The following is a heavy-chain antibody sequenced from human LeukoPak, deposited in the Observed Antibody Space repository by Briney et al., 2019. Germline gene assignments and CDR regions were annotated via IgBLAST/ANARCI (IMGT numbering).Heavy chain of an antibody. J-gene: IGHJ4*02. CDR1: GFTFSSYA. V-gene: IGHV3-30*04. CDR3: ARSEYNSSPDY. Sequence: GGSLRLSCAASGFTFSSYAMHWVRQAPGKGLEWVAVISYDGSNKYYADSVKGRFTISRDNSKNTLYLQMNSLRAEDTAVYYCARSEYNSSPDYWGQGTLVTVSS. D-gene: IGHD6-6*01. CDR2: ISYDGSNK.